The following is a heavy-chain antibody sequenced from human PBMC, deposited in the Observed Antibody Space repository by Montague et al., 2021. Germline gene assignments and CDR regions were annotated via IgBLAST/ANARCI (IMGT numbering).Heavy chain of an antibody. Sequence: CAISGDSVSSNDATRNWIRQSSSLGLERLRRTYYRSKWYNEYAISVKSRITVNPDTSKNQFSLLLNSVTPEDTAVYYCARGWQKRFDPWGQGTLVTVSS. V-gene: IGHV6-1*01. CDR2: TYYRSKWYN. CDR3: ARGWQKRFDP. D-gene: IGHD5-24*01. CDR1: GDSVSSNDAT. J-gene: IGHJ5*02.